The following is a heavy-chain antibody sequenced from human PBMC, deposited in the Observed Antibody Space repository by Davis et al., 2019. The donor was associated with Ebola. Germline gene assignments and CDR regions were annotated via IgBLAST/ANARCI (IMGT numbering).Heavy chain of an antibody. D-gene: IGHD2-2*01. Sequence: LRLSCTVSGGSISSGDYYWSWIRQPPGKGLEWIGYIYYSGSTYYNPSLKSRVTISVDTSKNQFSLKLSSVTAADTAVYQCARERERWVVVVPAPRAFDIWGQGTMVTVSS. V-gene: IGHV4-30-4*01. CDR3: ARERERWVVVVPAPRAFDI. CDR1: GGSISSGDYY. J-gene: IGHJ3*02. CDR2: IYYSGST.